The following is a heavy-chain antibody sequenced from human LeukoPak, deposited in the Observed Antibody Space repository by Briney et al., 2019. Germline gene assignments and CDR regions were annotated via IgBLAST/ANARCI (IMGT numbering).Heavy chain of an antibody. CDR3: ATGLERVVVAATPFDY. CDR1: GYTLTELS. V-gene: IGHV1-24*01. D-gene: IGHD2-15*01. CDR2: FDPEDGET. Sequence: ASVKVSCKVSGYTLTELSMHWVRQAPGKGLEWMGGFDPEDGETIYAQKFQGRVTMTEDTSTDTAYMEPSSLRSEDTAVYYCATGLERVVVAATPFDYWGQGTLVTVSS. J-gene: IGHJ4*02.